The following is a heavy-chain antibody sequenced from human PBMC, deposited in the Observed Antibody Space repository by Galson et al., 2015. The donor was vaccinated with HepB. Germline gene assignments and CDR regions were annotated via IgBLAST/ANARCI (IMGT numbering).Heavy chain of an antibody. D-gene: IGHD3-3*01. J-gene: IGHJ4*02. V-gene: IGHV3-30-3*01. CDR3: ARDRYDYDFWSGYLDY. CDR2: ISYDGSNK. Sequence: SLRLSCAASGFTFSSYAMHWVRQAPGKGLEWVAVISYDGSNKYYADSVRGRFTISRDNSKNTLYLQMNSLRAEDTAVYYCARDRYDYDFWSGYLDYWGQGTLVTVAS. CDR1: GFTFSSYA.